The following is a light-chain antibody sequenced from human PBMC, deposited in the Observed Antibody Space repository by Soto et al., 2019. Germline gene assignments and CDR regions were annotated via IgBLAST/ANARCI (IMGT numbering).Light chain of an antibody. CDR1: SSDIGSST. CDR3: ATGDNTQNGVV. V-gene: IGLV1-44*01. Sequence: QSVLTQPPSPSGTPGQRVTISCSGSSSDIGSSTVTWYQQLPGTAPKLLIYNNDQRPSGVPDRLSGSKSGTSASQSISGLQTANELAYYSATGDNTQNGVVFGVGTKPTVL. CDR2: NND. J-gene: IGLJ2*01.